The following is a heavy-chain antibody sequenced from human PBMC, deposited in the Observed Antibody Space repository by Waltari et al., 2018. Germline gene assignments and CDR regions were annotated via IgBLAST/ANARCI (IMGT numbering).Heavy chain of an antibody. V-gene: IGHV3-30*03. D-gene: IGHD2-8*02. J-gene: IGHJ6*02. CDR1: GFTFSSSG. Sequence: QVQLVESGGGVVQPGRSLRPSCAASGFTFSSSGMHWVRQTPGRGLEWVAVISSDGSRKSYADSVKDRFSISRDNSKNSLSLEMNSLRPEDTAVYYCASCTGGNCYYYGFDVWGQGTTVTVSS. CDR3: ASCTGGNCYYYGFDV. CDR2: ISSDGSRK.